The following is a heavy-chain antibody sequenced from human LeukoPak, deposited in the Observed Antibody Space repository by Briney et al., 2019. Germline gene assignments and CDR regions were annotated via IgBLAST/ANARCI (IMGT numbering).Heavy chain of an antibody. CDR3: ARRGSGWSYDY. CDR2: ISSSSSYT. CDR1: GFTFTDYY. D-gene: IGHD2-15*01. V-gene: IGHV3-11*06. J-gene: IGHJ4*02. Sequence: GGSLRLSCAASGFTFTDYYMSCIRQAPGKGLEWVSYISSSSSYTNYADSVKGRFTISRDNAKNSLYLQMNSLRAEDTAVYYCARRGSGWSYDYWGQGTLVTVSS.